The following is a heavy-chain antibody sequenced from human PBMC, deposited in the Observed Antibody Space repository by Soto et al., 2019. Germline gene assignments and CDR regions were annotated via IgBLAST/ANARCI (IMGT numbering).Heavy chain of an antibody. CDR1: GDSISSNNNY. CDR2: ISYSGTT. Sequence: QVQLQESGPGLVKPSQTLSLTCTVSGDSISSNNNYWSWIRQPPGEGLEWIGFISYSGTTSYSPSPKSPVASSRATAKNPFSLSPSSVTAADTAVYSCARGRGYSYGLDPWGQGTLVTVSS. J-gene: IGHJ5*02. V-gene: IGHV4-30-4*01. CDR3: ARGRGYSYGLDP. D-gene: IGHD5-18*01.